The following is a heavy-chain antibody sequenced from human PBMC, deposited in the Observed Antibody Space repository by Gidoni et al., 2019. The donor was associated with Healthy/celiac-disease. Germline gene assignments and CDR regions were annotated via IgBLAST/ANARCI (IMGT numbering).Heavy chain of an antibody. CDR3: AREVSPYGSGSYYNPESNWFDP. CDR2: ISSSSSYI. CDR1: GFPFSRYS. J-gene: IGHJ5*02. Sequence: EVQLVESGGGVVKPGGSLRLSCAASGFPFSRYSMNWVRKAPGKGLEWVSSISSSSSYIYYADSVKGRFTISRDNAKNSLYLQMNSLRAEDTAVYYCAREVSPYGSGSYYNPESNWFDPWGQGTLVTVSS. D-gene: IGHD3-10*01. V-gene: IGHV3-21*01.